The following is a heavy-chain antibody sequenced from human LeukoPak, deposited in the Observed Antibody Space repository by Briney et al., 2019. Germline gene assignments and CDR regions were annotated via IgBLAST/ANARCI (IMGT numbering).Heavy chain of an antibody. J-gene: IGHJ5*02. V-gene: IGHV3-23*01. CDR1: GFTFSSYA. CDR3: AKDKSSGRPLNWFDP. Sequence: GGSLRLSCAASGFTFSSYAMSWVRQAPGKGLEWVSAISGSGGSTYYADSVKGRFTISRDNSKNTLYLQVNSLRAEDTAVYYCAKDKSSGRPLNWFDPWGQGTLVTVSS. D-gene: IGHD3-22*01. CDR2: ISGSGGST.